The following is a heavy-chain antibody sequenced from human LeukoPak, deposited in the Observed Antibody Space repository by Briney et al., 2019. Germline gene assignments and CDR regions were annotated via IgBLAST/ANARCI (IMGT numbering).Heavy chain of an antibody. D-gene: IGHD3-22*01. CDR2: INPNSGGT. J-gene: IGHJ4*02. CDR1: GYTFTGYY. CDR3: ARFPSGSSGFDY. Sequence: ASVRVSCKASGYTFTGYYMHWVRQAPGQGLEWMGWINPNSGGTNYAQKLQGRVTMTTDTSTSTAYMELRSLRSDDTAVYYCARFPSGSSGFDYWGQGTLVTVSS. V-gene: IGHV1-2*02.